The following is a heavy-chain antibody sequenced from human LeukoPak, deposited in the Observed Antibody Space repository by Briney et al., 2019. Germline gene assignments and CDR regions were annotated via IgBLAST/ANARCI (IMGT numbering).Heavy chain of an antibody. CDR1: GLSIGDYA. CDR3: AKDMAAYYYASGNIDY. D-gene: IGHD3-10*01. V-gene: IGHV3-43D*03. CDR2: ISWDGGGT. Sequence: GGSLRLSCEASGLSIGDYAMHWVRQAPGKGLEWVSLISWDGGGTYYADTVKGRFTISRDNSKNSLYLQMNSLRAEDTALYYCAKDMAAYYYASGNIDYWGQGTLVTVSS. J-gene: IGHJ4*02.